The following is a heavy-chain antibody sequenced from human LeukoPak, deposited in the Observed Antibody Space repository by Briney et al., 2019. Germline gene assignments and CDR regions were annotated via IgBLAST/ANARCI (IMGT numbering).Heavy chain of an antibody. J-gene: IGHJ4*02. Sequence: ASVKVSCKVSGYTLTELSMHWVRQAPGKGREWMGGFDPEDGETIYAQKFQGRVTMTEDTSTDTAYMELSSLRSEDTAVYYCATDHYGSGSYYNSPLFDYWGQGTLVTVSS. CDR2: FDPEDGET. V-gene: IGHV1-24*01. CDR1: GYTLTELS. CDR3: ATDHYGSGSYYNSPLFDY. D-gene: IGHD3-10*01.